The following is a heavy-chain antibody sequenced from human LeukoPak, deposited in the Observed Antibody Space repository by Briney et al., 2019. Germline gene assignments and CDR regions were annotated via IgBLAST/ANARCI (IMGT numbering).Heavy chain of an antibody. D-gene: IGHD6-6*01. V-gene: IGHV2-5*01. CDR3: AHRQIAARAYYFDY. CDR2: IYWNDDK. J-gene: IGHJ4*02. CDR1: GFSLSTSGVG. Sequence: SGPALVKPTQTLTLTCTFSGFSLSTSGVGVGWIRQPPGKALEWLALIYWNDDKRYSPSLKSRLTITKDTSKNQVVLTMTNMDPVDTATYYCAHRQIAARAYYFDYWGQGTLVTVSS.